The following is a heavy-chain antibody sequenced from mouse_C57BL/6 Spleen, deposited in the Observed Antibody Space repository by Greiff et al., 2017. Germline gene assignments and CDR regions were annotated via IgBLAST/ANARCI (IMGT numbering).Heavy chain of an antibody. CDR3: ARGGYGSSPYAMDY. CDR2: IDPSDSYT. D-gene: IGHD1-1*01. Sequence: QVQLQQPGAELVKPGASVKLSCKASGYTFTSYWMQWVKQRPGQGLEWIGEIDPSDSYTNYNQKFKGKATLTVDTSSSTAYMQLSSLTSEDSAVYYCARGGYGSSPYAMDYWGQGTSVTVSS. V-gene: IGHV1-50*01. CDR1: GYTFTSYW. J-gene: IGHJ4*01.